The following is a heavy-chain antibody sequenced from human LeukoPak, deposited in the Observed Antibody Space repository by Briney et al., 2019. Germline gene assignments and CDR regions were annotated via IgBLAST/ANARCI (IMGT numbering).Heavy chain of an antibody. CDR3: AKNKGLLRFGPGPDY. CDR1: GFTFSSYG. J-gene: IGHJ4*02. D-gene: IGHD3-3*01. V-gene: IGHV3-30*18. CDR2: ISYDGSNK. Sequence: PGGSLRLSCAASGFTFSSYGMHWVRQAPGKGLEWVAVISYDGSNKYYADSVKGRFTVSRDNSKNTLYLQMNSLRAEDTAVYYCAKNKGLLRFGPGPDYWGQGTLVTVSS.